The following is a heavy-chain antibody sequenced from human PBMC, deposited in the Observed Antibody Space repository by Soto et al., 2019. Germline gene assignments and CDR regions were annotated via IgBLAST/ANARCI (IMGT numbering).Heavy chain of an antibody. J-gene: IGHJ3*02. CDR2: ISSSGSTI. Sequence: PGGSLRLSCAVSGFTFITYSMNWVRQAPEKGLEWVSYISSSGSTIYYADSVKGRFTISRDNDKNSLYLQMNSLRPEDTAVYYCARDADILTGSDAFDIWGQGTMVTVSS. CDR1: GFTFITYS. V-gene: IGHV3-48*01. CDR3: ARDADILTGSDAFDI. D-gene: IGHD3-9*01.